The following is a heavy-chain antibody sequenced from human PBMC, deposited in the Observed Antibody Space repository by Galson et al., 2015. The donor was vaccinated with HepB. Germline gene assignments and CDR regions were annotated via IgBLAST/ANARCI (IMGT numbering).Heavy chain of an antibody. J-gene: IGHJ5*02. Sequence: SLRLSCAASGFTFSSYGMHWVRQAPGKGLEWVAFIRYDGSNKYYADSVKGRFTISRDNSKNTLYLQMNSLRAEDTAVYYCAKDLAALGGGFDPWGQGTLVTVSS. CDR3: AKDLAALGGGFDP. V-gene: IGHV3-30*02. CDR2: IRYDGSNK. CDR1: GFTFSSYG. D-gene: IGHD6-13*01.